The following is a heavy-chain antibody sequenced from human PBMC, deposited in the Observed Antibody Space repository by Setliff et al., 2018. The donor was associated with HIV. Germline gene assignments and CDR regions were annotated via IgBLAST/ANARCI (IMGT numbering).Heavy chain of an antibody. CDR1: GYTFTDYY. V-gene: IGHV1-2*02. CDR2: IKPNSGGT. Sequence: ASVKVSCKTSGYTFTDYYIHWVWQAPGQGLEWMGWIKPNSGGTNYAPRFHGRVTMTRDTSISTAYMEVISLRSDDTAVYYCAKGTNFPYSSSSDYWGQGTLVTVSS. D-gene: IGHD6-6*01. CDR3: AKGTNFPYSSSSDY. J-gene: IGHJ4*02.